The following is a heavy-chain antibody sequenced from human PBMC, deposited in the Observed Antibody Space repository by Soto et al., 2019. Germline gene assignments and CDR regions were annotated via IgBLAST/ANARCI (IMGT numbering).Heavy chain of an antibody. CDR1: GGSISSSSYY. J-gene: IGHJ5*02. D-gene: IGHD1-26*01. V-gene: IGHV4-39*01. CDR3: ARPRGTRIVGATGNNWFDP. CDR2: IYYSGST. Sequence: SETLSLTCTVSGGSISSSSYYWGWIRQPPGKGLEWIGSIYYSGSTYYNPSLKSRVTISVDTSKNQFSLKLSSVTAADTAVYYCARPRGTRIVGATGNNWFDPWGQGTLVTVSS.